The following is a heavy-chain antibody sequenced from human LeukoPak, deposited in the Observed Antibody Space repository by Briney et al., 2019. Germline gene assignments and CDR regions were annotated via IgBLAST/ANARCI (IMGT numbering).Heavy chain of an antibody. J-gene: IGHJ4*02. CDR2: FDPEDGET. CDR1: GYTLTELS. CDR3: ATGINQLLLFDY. Sequence: ASVKASCKVSGYTLTELSMHWVRQAPGKGLEWMGGFDPEDGETIYAQKFQGRVTMTEDTSTDTAYIELSSLRSEDTAVYYCATGINQLLLFDYWGQGTLVTVSS. V-gene: IGHV1-24*01. D-gene: IGHD2-2*01.